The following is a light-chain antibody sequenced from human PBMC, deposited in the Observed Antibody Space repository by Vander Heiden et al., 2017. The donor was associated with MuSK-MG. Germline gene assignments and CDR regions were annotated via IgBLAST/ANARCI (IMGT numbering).Light chain of an antibody. CDR3: QQHNNYPLT. CDR1: QGISSF. V-gene: IGKV1-9*01. CDR2: AAA. J-gene: IGKJ4*01. Sequence: DMQLTQSPSFLSASVGDRVTITCRASQGISSFLAWYQQKPGKAPNLLIYAAATLQSGVPSRFSGSQSGTEFTLTISSLQPEDFATYYCQQHNNYPLTFGGGTKVDIK.